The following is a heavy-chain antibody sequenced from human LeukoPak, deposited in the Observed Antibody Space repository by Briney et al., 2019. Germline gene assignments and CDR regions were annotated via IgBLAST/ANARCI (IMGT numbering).Heavy chain of an antibody. V-gene: IGHV7-4-1*02. Sequence: ASVKVSCKASGYTFTGYYMHWVRQAPGQGLEWMGWINTNTGNPTYAQGFTGRFVFSLDTSVSTAYLQISSLKAEDTAVYCCARDFRGIAAAGTGFDYWGQGTLVTVSS. CDR2: INTNTGNP. D-gene: IGHD6-13*01. J-gene: IGHJ4*02. CDR3: ARDFRGIAAAGTGFDY. CDR1: GYTFTGYY.